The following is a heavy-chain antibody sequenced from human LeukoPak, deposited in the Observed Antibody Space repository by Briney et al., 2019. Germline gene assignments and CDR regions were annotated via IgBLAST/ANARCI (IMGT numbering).Heavy chain of an antibody. V-gene: IGHV5-51*01. J-gene: IGHJ4*02. CDR3: ARHSSSGTSCYGY. CDR2: IYPGDSNI. CDR1: GYSFTNYW. D-gene: IGHD2-15*01. Sequence: GESLKISCKASGYSFTNYWIGWVRQLPGKGLEWMGIIYPGDSNIRYSPSFQGQVTISADKSITTAYLQLSSLKASDTAIYYCARHSSSGTSCYGYWGQGTLVTVSS.